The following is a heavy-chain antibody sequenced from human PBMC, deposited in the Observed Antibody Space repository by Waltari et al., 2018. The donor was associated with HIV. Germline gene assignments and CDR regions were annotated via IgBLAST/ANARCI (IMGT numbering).Heavy chain of an antibody. J-gene: IGHJ4*02. CDR2: ISSSSSTI. V-gene: IGHV3-48*04. CDR1: GFTFSSYS. Sequence: EVQLVESGGGLVQPGGSLRLSCAASGFTFSSYSMNWVRQAPGKGLEWVSYISSSSSTIYYADSVKGRFTIARDNAKNSLYLQMNSLRAEDTAVYYCARAEGPEVAATLMGNNIDYWGQGTLVTVSS. D-gene: IGHD2-15*01. CDR3: ARAEGPEVAATLMGNNIDY.